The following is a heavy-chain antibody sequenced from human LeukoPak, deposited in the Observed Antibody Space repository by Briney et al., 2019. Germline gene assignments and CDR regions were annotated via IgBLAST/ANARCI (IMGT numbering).Heavy chain of an antibody. CDR1: GGSFSGYY. CDR3: ARVRLYGDYVNAFDI. J-gene: IGHJ3*02. D-gene: IGHD4-17*01. Sequence: SETLSLTCAVYGGSFSGYYWSWIRQPPGKGLEWIGEINHSGSTNYNPSLKSRVTISVDTSKNQFSLKLSSVTAADTAVYYCARVRLYGDYVNAFDIWGQGPMVTVSS. CDR2: INHSGST. V-gene: IGHV4-34*01.